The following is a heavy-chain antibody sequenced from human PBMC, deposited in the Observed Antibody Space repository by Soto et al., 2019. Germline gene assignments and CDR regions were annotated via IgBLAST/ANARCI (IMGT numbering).Heavy chain of an antibody. D-gene: IGHD5-12*01. CDR2: ISGSGVST. CDR3: ASPRGGDGYNYRD. V-gene: IGHV3-23*01. Sequence: EVQLLESGGGLVQPGGSLRLSCAASGFTFSSCAMSWVRQARGKGLEWVSAISGSGVSTYYADSVKGRFTISRDNSKNTLYLQMNSLRAEDTAVYYCASPRGGDGYNYRDWGQGTLVTVSS. J-gene: IGHJ4*02. CDR1: GFTFSSCA.